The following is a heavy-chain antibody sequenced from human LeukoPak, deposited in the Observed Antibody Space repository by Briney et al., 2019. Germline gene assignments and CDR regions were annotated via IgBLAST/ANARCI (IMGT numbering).Heavy chain of an antibody. Sequence: GASVKVSCKASGYTFTGYYMHWVRQAPGQGLEWMGWINPNSGGTNYAQKFQGRVTMTRDTSISTAYMELSRLTSDDTAVYYCARRSIIIPATIDGYWGQGTLITVSS. J-gene: IGHJ4*02. D-gene: IGHD2-15*01. CDR1: GYTFTGYY. V-gene: IGHV1-2*02. CDR2: INPNSGGT. CDR3: ARRSIIIPATIDGY.